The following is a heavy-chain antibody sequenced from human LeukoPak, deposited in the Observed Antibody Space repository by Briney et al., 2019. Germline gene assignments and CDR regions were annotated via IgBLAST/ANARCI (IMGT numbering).Heavy chain of an antibody. CDR3: ARVSIGSYFDY. Sequence: TGGSLRLSCSASGFTFNSYAIQWFRQAPEKGLEYVSSITGNGANTYYADSVKGRFTISRDNSKNTLYLQMSSLTTEDTAMYYCARVSIGSYFDYWGQGTLVTVSS. CDR2: ITGNGANT. J-gene: IGHJ4*02. V-gene: IGHV3-64D*06. D-gene: IGHD3-10*01. CDR1: GFTFNSYA.